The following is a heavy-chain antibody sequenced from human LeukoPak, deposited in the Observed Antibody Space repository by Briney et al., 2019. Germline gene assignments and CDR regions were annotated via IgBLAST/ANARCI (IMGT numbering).Heavy chain of an antibody. CDR1: GGSFSGYY. Sequence: SETLSLTCAVYGGSFSGYYWSWIRQPPGKGLEWIGEINHSGSTNYNPSLKSRVTISVDTSKNQFSLKLSSVTAADTAVYYCARAAPSITIFGVDFNWLLGPRYFDYWGQGTLVTVSS. V-gene: IGHV4-34*01. J-gene: IGHJ4*02. CDR2: INHSGST. CDR3: ARAAPSITIFGVDFNWLLGPRYFDY. D-gene: IGHD3-3*01.